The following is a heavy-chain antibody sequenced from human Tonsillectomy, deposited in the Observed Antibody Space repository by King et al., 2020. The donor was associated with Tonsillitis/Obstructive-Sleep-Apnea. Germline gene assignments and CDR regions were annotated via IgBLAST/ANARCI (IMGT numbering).Heavy chain of an antibody. J-gene: IGHJ4*02. CDR1: GGSFSGYY. CDR2: INHSGST. D-gene: IGHD4-17*01. Sequence: VQLQQWGAGLLKPSETLSITCAVYGGSFSGYYWSWIRQPPGKGLEWIGEINHSGSTNYNPSLKSRFTISEDTSKNQFSLKLSSLTAADTAVYYCARGPDYGDLDYWGQGTLVTVSS. CDR3: ARGPDYGDLDY. V-gene: IGHV4-34*01.